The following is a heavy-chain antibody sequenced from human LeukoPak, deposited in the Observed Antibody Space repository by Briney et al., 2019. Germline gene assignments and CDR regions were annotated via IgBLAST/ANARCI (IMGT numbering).Heavy chain of an antibody. D-gene: IGHD6-13*01. Sequence: PRGCLRLSRVASGFSPSSYSISCVRQRLGGGRGWVSSISNSSSYIYYADSVKGRFTIYKNNAKNSLYLKMNSLRAEDTAVYYCARASRNWYFDLWGRGTLVTVAS. J-gene: IGHJ2*01. CDR2: ISNSSSYI. CDR3: ARASRNWYFDL. CDR1: GFSPSSYS. V-gene: IGHV3-21*01.